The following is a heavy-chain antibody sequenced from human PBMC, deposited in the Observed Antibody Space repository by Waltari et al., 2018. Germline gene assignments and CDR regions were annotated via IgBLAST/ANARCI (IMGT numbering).Heavy chain of an antibody. V-gene: IGHV3-74*01. J-gene: IGHJ5*02. CDR3: ARDHGIAARTDPFNWLDP. CDR2: INSDGSST. D-gene: IGHD6-6*01. Sequence: EVQLVESGGGLVQPGGSLRLSCAASGFTFSSYWMHWVRQAPGKGLVWVSRINSDGSSTSYADSVKGRFTISRDNAKNTLYLQMNSLRAEDTAVYYCARDHGIAARTDPFNWLDPWGQGTLVTVSS. CDR1: GFTFSSYW.